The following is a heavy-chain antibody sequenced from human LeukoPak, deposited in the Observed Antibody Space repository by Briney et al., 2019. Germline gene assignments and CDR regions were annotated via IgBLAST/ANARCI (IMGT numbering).Heavy chain of an antibody. V-gene: IGHV4-39*07. D-gene: IGHD6-19*01. CDR3: ARDSSGWYRVSLFDY. CDR1: GGSISSSSYY. J-gene: IGHJ4*02. CDR2: IYYSGST. Sequence: SETLSLTCTVSGGSISSSSYYWGWIRQPPGKGLEWIGSIYYSGSTYYNPSLKSRVTISVDTSKNQFSLKLSSVTAADTAVYYCARDSSGWYRVSLFDYWGQGTLVTVSS.